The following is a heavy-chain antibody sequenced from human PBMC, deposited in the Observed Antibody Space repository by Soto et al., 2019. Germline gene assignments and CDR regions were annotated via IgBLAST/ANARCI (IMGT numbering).Heavy chain of an antibody. V-gene: IGHV4-4*02. D-gene: IGHD5-18*01. CDR3: ARFLSSYGLGFAL. CDR1: VGSIHSNNW. CDR2: IYHSGST. J-gene: IGHJ5*02. Sequence: QVQLQASGPGLVKPSRTLSLTCTVSVGSIHSNNWCTWVRQPPGKGVEWIGEIYHSGSTTYTPSLMSRVTVSVATSMNHFFLKLTSVTGADTAMSYCARFLSSYGLGFALWGQGTLVTVSS.